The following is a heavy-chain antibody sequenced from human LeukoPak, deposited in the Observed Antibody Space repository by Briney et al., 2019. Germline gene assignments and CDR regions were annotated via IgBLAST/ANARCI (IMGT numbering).Heavy chain of an antibody. D-gene: IGHD4-4*01. V-gene: IGHV4-31*03. CDR3: ARGGGPSNPRQYYYYYYGMDV. CDR1: GGSVSGGGSF. J-gene: IGHJ6*02. Sequence: SQTLSLTCTVSGGSVSGGGSFWSWLRQHPGRGLEWIGYIFYSGTTNYNPSLKSRVTISVDTSKNQFSLKLSSVTAADTAVYYCARGGGPSNPRQYYYYYYGMDVWGQGTTVTVSS. CDR2: IFYSGTT.